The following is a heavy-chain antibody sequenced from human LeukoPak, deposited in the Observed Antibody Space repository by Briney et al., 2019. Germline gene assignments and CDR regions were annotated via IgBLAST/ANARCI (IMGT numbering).Heavy chain of an antibody. D-gene: IGHD2-21*02. V-gene: IGHV2-5*02. CDR3: AHRGVTNFFDY. J-gene: IGHJ4*02. CDR2: IYWDDDR. CDR1: GFSLRTTGVG. Sequence: KESGPTLVKPTQTLTLTCTFSGFSLRTTGVGVGWVRQPPGKALDWLALIYWDDDRRYSPSLKSRLTISKDTSKNQVVLTMTNMDPVDTATYYCAHRGVTNFFDYWGQGTLVTVSS.